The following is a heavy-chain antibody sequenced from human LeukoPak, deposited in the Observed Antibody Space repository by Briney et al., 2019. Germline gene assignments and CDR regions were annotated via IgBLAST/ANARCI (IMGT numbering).Heavy chain of an antibody. CDR1: GFTFSSYS. Sequence: GGSLRLSCAASGFTFSSYSMNWVRQAPGKGLEWVSSISSSSSYIYYADSVKGRFTISRDNAKNSLYLQMNSLSAEDTAVYYCASGQPDIVVVVAAENFDYWGQGTLVTVSS. J-gene: IGHJ4*02. CDR3: ASGQPDIVVVVAAENFDY. CDR2: ISSSSSYI. V-gene: IGHV3-21*01. D-gene: IGHD2-15*01.